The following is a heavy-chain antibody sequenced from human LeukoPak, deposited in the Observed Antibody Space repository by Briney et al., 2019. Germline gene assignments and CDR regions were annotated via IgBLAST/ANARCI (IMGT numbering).Heavy chain of an antibody. V-gene: IGHV4-4*02. D-gene: IGHD2-15*01. CDR2: IYHSGST. CDR3: ASGNVSSGSCYDY. J-gene: IGHJ4*02. Sequence: SETLSLTCAVSGGSISSSNWWSWVRQPPGKGLEWIGEIYHSGSTNYNPSLKSRVTISVDTSKNQFSLKLSSVTAADTAVYYCASGNVSSGSCYDYWGQGTLVTVSS. CDR1: GGSISSSNW.